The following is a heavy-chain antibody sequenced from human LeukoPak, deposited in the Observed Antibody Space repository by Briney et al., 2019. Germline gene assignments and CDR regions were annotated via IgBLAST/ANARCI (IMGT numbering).Heavy chain of an antibody. V-gene: IGHV4-34*01. CDR2: INHSGST. J-gene: IGHJ3*02. Sequence: SETLSLTCAVYGGSFSGYYWSWIRKPPGKGLEWIGEINHSGSTNYNPSLKSRVTISVDTSKNQFSLKLSSVTAADTAVYYCARGPSITIFGVVIKHDAFDIWGQGTMVTVSS. CDR1: GGSFSGYY. D-gene: IGHD3-3*01. CDR3: ARGPSITIFGVVIKHDAFDI.